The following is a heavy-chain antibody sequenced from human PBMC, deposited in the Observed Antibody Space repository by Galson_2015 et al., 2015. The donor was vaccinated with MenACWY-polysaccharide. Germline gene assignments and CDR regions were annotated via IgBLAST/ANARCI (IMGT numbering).Heavy chain of an antibody. V-gene: IGHV1-8*01. CDR1: GYSFSSYD. Sequence: SVKVSCKASGYSFSSYDINWVRQTTGQGLEWMGWMNPNSSNTGYAQKFQGRVTMTRNTSISIAYMELSSLRSGDTAVYYCARGGKYYYDSSGYLNWFDPWGQGTLVTVSS. J-gene: IGHJ5*02. D-gene: IGHD3-22*01. CDR2: MNPNSSNT. CDR3: ARGGKYYYDSSGYLNWFDP.